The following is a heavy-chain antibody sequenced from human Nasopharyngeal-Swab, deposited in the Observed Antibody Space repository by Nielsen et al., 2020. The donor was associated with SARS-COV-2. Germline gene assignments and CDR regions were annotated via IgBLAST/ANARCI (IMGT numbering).Heavy chain of an antibody. D-gene: IGHD6-6*01. Sequence: SETLSLTCAVYGGSFSGYYWSWIRQPPGKGLEWIGEINHSGSTNYNPSLKSRGTISVDTSKNQFSLKLSSVTAADTAVYYCARGKYRRAFDIWGQGTMVTVSS. CDR3: ARGKYRRAFDI. CDR2: INHSGST. CDR1: GGSFSGYY. J-gene: IGHJ3*02. V-gene: IGHV4-34*01.